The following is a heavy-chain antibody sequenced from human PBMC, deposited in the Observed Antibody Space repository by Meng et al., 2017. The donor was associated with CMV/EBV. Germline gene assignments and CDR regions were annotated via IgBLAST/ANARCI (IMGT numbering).Heavy chain of an antibody. J-gene: IGHJ6*02. CDR1: GYTFTGYY. V-gene: IGHV1-2*02. CDR3: ARGLVPAARGGMDV. Sequence: ALVKVSCKASGYTFTGYYMHWVRQAPGQGLEWMGWINPNSGGTNYAQKFQGRVTMTRDTSISTAYMELSRLRSDDTAVYYCARGLVPAARGGMDVWGQGTTVTVSS. D-gene: IGHD2-2*01. CDR2: INPNSGGT.